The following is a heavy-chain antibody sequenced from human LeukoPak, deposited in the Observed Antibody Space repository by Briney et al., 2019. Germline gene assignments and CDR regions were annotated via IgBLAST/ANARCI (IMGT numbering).Heavy chain of an antibody. CDR1: GYTFTSYG. D-gene: IGHD6-19*01. CDR2: ISAYNGNT. J-gene: IGHJ3*02. CDR3: ARVYSGWYRKAFDI. Sequence: GASVKVSCKASGYTFTSYGISWVRQAPGQGLEWMGWISAYNGNTNYAQKLQGRVTMTTDTPTSTAYMELRSLRSDDTAVYYCARVYSGWYRKAFDIWGQGTMVTVSS. V-gene: IGHV1-18*01.